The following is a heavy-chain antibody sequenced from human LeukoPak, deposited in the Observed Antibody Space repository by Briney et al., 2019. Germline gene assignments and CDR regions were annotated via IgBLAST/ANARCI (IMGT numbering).Heavy chain of an antibody. CDR3: ARGGGNSGAFDI. Sequence: ASVKVSCKASGFTFTGYYMHWARQAPGQGLEWMGWINPNSGGTNYAQKFQGRVTMTRDTSISTAYMELSRLRSDDTAVYYCARGGGNSGAFDIWGQGTMVTVSS. J-gene: IGHJ3*02. D-gene: IGHD4-23*01. CDR1: GFTFTGYY. V-gene: IGHV1-2*02. CDR2: INPNSGGT.